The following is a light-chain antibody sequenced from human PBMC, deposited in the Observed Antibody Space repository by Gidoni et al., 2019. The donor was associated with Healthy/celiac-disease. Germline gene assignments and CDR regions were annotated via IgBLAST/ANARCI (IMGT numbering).Light chain of an antibody. J-gene: IGKJ4*01. CDR3: QQDYNLL. CDR1: QSVSSSY. Sequence: PGERVTLSCRASQSVSSSYLTWYQQKPGQAPRLLIYGASTRATSIPARFSGSGSGTDFTLTISSLQPEDFAVYYCQQDYNLLFGGXTKVEIK. CDR2: GAS. V-gene: IGKV3D-7*01.